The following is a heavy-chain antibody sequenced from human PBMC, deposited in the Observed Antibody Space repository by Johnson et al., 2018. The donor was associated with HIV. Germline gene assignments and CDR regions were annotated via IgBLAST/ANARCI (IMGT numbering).Heavy chain of an antibody. CDR2: IKQGGEEK. D-gene: IGHD6-13*01. J-gene: IGHJ3*02. Sequence: VLLVESGGGLVQPGGSLRLSCSAAGFSFSNYWMSWVRQAPGKGLEWVANIKQGGEEKYYVDSVKGRFTISRDNAKNSLFLQMNSLRAEDTAAYYCAREIAGHAGGAFDIWGQGTMVSVAS. CDR3: AREIAGHAGGAFDI. CDR1: GFSFSNYW. V-gene: IGHV3-7*01.